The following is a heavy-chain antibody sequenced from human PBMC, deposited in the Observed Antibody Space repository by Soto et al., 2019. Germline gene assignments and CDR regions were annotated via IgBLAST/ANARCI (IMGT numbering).Heavy chain of an antibody. V-gene: IGHV4-30-2*01. CDR2: IYHSGST. CDR1: GGSISSGGYS. D-gene: IGHD3-10*01. J-gene: IGHJ5*02. CDR3: ARDLKGYYGSGRRAGGWFDP. Sequence: QLQLQESGSGLVKPSQTLSLTCAVSGGSISSGGYSWSWIRQPPGKGLEWIGYIYHSGSTYYNPSLKSRVTISVDRSKNQFSLKLSSVTAADTAVYYCARDLKGYYGSGRRAGGWFDPWGQGTLVTVSS.